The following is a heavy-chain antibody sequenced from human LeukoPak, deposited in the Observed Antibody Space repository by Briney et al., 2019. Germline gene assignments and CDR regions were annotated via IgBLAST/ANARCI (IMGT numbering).Heavy chain of an antibody. CDR2: IYHSGST. J-gene: IGHJ4*02. CDR1: GYSISSGYY. V-gene: IGHV4-38-2*01. Sequence: SETLSLTCAVSGYSISSGYYWGWIRQPPGKGLEWIGSIYHSGSTYYNPSLKSRVTISVDTSKNQFSLKLSSVTAADTAVYYCASLGKWLVPLSYFDYWGQGTLVTVSS. CDR3: ASLGKWLVPLSYFDY. D-gene: IGHD6-19*01.